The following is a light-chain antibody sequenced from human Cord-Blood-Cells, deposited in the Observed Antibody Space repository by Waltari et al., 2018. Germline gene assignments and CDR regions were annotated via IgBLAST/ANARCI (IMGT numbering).Light chain of an antibody. CDR1: QGISSY. J-gene: IGKJ1*01. CDR3: QQYYSYLWT. Sequence: AIRMTQSPSSLSASTGARVTLTCRASQGISSYLAWYQQKPGKAPKLLIYAASTLQSGVPSRFSGSGSGTDFTLTISCLQSEDFATYYCQQYYSYLWTFGQGTKVEIK. V-gene: IGKV1-8*01. CDR2: AAS.